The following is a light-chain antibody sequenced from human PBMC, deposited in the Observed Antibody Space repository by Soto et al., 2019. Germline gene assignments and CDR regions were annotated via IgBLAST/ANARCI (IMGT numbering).Light chain of an antibody. CDR3: QQYSSYYRP. CDR2: DAS. CDR1: QNVNIF. Sequence: DIQMTQSASMFSAAVGDRVTISCRASQNVNIFCAWYQQKPGKAPKLLISDASTLESGVPSRFSGSGSGTEFTLTITGLQPDDSATYYCQQYSSYYRPFGQGTKVDIK. V-gene: IGKV1-5*01. J-gene: IGKJ1*01.